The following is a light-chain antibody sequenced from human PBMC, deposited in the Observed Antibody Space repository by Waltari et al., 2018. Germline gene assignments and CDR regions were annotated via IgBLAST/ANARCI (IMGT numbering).Light chain of an antibody. CDR3: QQRKNWPPLT. Sequence: ETVLTQSPATLYLSPGERATLSCKASQNVDRYLAWYQQKPGQAPRLLIYDTSNRATGIPVRFSGSGSGTDFTLTISSLEPEDFAVYYCQQRKNWPPLTFGGGTKVEIK. CDR2: DTS. J-gene: IGKJ4*01. V-gene: IGKV3-11*01. CDR1: QNVDRY.